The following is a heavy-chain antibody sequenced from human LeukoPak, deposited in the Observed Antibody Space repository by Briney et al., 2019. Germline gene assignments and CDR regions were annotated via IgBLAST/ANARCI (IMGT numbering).Heavy chain of an antibody. CDR3: ARDSAMVRGVIYY. CDR2: INPNSGGT. CDR1: GYTFTGYY. Sequence: GASVKVSCKASGYTFTGYYMHWVRQAPGQGLEWMGWINPNSGGTNYAQKFQGRVTMTRDTSISTAYMELSRLRSDDTAVYYCARDSAMVRGVIYYGGQGTLVTVSS. D-gene: IGHD3-10*01. V-gene: IGHV1-2*02. J-gene: IGHJ4*02.